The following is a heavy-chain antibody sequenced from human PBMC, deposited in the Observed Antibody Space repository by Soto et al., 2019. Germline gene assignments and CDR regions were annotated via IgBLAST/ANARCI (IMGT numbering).Heavy chain of an antibody. CDR1: GGTFSSYT. Sequence: QVQLVQSGAEVKKPGSSVKVSCKASGGTFSSYTISWVRQAPGQGLEWMGRIIPILGIANYAQKFQGRATITADKSTSTAYMELSSLRSEDTAVYYCARDGVDCSSTSCYFYWGQGTLVTVSS. CDR2: IIPILGIA. J-gene: IGHJ4*02. V-gene: IGHV1-69*08. CDR3: ARDGVDCSSTSCYFY. D-gene: IGHD2-2*01.